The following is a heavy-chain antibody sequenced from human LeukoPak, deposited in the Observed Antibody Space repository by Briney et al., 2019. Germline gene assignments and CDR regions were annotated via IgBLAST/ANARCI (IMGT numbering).Heavy chain of an antibody. CDR2: INHSGST. CDR3: ARGYSSSWLYYYYGMDV. CDR1: GGSISSGGYY. J-gene: IGHJ6*02. V-gene: IGHV4-31*03. Sequence: SQTLSLTCTVSGGSISSGGYYWSWIRQHPGKGLEWIGEINHSGSTNYNPSLKSRVTISVDTSKNQFSLKLSSVTAADTAVYYCARGYSSSWLYYYYGMDVWGQGTTVTVSS. D-gene: IGHD6-13*01.